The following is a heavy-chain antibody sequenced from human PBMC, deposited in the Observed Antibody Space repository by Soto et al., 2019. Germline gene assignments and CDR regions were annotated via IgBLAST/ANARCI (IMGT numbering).Heavy chain of an antibody. CDR1: GGSISSYY. CDR2: IYYSGST. CDR3: AGWIAAAGNSFDY. J-gene: IGHJ4*02. Sequence: SETLSLTCTVSGGSISSYYWSWIRQPPGKGLEWIGYIYYSGSTNYNPSLKSRVTISVDTSKNQFSLKLSSVTAADTAVYYCAGWIAAAGNSFDYWGQGTLVTVSS. D-gene: IGHD6-13*01. V-gene: IGHV4-59*01.